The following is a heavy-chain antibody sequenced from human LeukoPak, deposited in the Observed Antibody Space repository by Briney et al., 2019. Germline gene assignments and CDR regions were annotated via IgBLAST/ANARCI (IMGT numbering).Heavy chain of an antibody. CDR2: IYYSGNT. CDR1: GGSISSGGYY. CDR3: ARDGLTMIRGGLY. D-gene: IGHD3-10*01. V-gene: IGHV4-31*03. Sequence: SETLSLTCTVSGGSISSGGYYWSWIRQHPGKGLEWIGYIYYSGNTYYNPSLKSRVTISVDTSKNQFSLKLSSVTAADTAVYYCARDGLTMIRGGLYWGQGTLVTVSS. J-gene: IGHJ4*02.